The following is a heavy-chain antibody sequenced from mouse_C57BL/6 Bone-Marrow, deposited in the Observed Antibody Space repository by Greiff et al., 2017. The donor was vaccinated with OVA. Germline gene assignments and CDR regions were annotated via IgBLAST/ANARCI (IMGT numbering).Heavy chain of an antibody. D-gene: IGHD2-5*01. V-gene: IGHV1-15*01. CDR2: IDPETGGT. Sequence: QVQLQQSGAELVRPGASVTLSCKASGYTFTDYEMHWVKQTPVHGLEWIGAIDPETGGTAYNQKFKGKATLTADKSSSTAYLELRRLTSADSAVYYCTRGYSNYYAMDYWGQGTSVTVSS. J-gene: IGHJ4*01. CDR1: GYTFTDYE. CDR3: TRGYSNYYAMDY.